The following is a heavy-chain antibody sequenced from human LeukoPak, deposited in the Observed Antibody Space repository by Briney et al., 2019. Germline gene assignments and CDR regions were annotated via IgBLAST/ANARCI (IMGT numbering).Heavy chain of an antibody. D-gene: IGHD3-3*01. CDR1: GFTFSSYS. CDR3: AREPFGYYDFWSGPAGAFDI. J-gene: IGHJ3*02. Sequence: GGSLRLSCAASGFTFSSYSMNWVRQAPGKGLEWVSYISSSSSTIYYADSVKGRFTISRDNAKNSLYLQMNSLRAEDTAVYYCAREPFGYYDFWSGPAGAFDIWGQGTMVTVSS. CDR2: ISSSSSTI. V-gene: IGHV3-48*01.